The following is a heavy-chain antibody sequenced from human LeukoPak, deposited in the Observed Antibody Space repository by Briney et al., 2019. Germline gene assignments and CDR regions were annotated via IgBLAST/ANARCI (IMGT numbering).Heavy chain of an antibody. CDR2: IHHSGST. D-gene: IGHD6-13*01. Sequence: MASETLSLTCAVYGGSVRDNYWSCIRQPPGKGLEWIGEIHHSGSTKYNPSLKSRVTISLDTSKNQFSLKLNSMTAADTAVYYCAGHVSAAAGGRWGQGTLVTVSS. J-gene: IGHJ4*02. CDR1: GGSVRDNY. CDR3: AGHVSAAAGGR. V-gene: IGHV4-34*01.